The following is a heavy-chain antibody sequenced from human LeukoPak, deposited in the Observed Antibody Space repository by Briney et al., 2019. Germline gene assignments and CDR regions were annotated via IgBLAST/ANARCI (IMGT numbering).Heavy chain of an antibody. Sequence: SVKVSCKASGGTFSSYAISWVRQAPGQGLEWMGGIIPIFGTASYAQKFQGRVTITADESTSTAYMELSSLRSEDTAVYYCARVNYDFWSGYYYYYYYYMDVWGKGTTVTVSS. D-gene: IGHD3-3*01. CDR3: ARVNYDFWSGYYYYYYYYMDV. CDR2: IIPIFGTA. J-gene: IGHJ6*03. CDR1: GGTFSSYA. V-gene: IGHV1-69*13.